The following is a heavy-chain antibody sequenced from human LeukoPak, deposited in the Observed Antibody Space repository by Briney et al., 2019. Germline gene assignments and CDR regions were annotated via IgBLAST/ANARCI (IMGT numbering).Heavy chain of an antibody. J-gene: IGHJ6*03. V-gene: IGHV4-59*01. Sequence: PSETLSLTCTVSGGSISSYYWSWIRQPPGKGLEWIGYIYYSGSTNYNPSPKSRVTISVDTSKNQFSLKLSSVTAADTAVYYCARDSPFNDYGDQSMDYYYYMDVWGKGTTVTVSS. CDR3: ARDSPFNDYGDQSMDYYYYMDV. CDR1: GGSISSYY. CDR2: IYYSGST. D-gene: IGHD4-17*01.